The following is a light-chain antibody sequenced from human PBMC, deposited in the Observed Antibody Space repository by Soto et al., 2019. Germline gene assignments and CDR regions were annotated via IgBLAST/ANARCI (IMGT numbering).Light chain of an antibody. CDR3: RQYGRSLEFA. Sequence: IVLTQSPGTLSLSPGERATLSCRASQTVTNNFLAWYQEKPGRGPRLLIYGASTRSTGIPDRFSGSGSGTDFTLPISRLDPEDFAVYYCRQYGRSLEFAVGGGTQVEIK. CDR1: QTVTNNF. CDR2: GAS. J-gene: IGKJ4*01. V-gene: IGKV3-20*01.